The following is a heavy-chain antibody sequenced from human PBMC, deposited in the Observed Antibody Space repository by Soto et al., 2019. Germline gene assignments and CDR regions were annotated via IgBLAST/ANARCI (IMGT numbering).Heavy chain of an antibody. CDR3: ARDISSGGYYYFDY. J-gene: IGHJ4*02. V-gene: IGHV4-59*01. D-gene: IGHD3-22*01. Sequence: SETLSLTCSVSGGSISSYYWGWIRQPPGKGLEWIGYISYSGSTKYNPSLKSRLTISVDTSKDQFSLKLSSVTAADTAVYYCARDISSGGYYYFDYWGQGTLVTVSS. CDR1: GGSISSYY. CDR2: ISYSGST.